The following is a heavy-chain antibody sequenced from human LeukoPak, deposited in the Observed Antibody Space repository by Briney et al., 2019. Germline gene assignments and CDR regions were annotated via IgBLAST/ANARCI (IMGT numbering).Heavy chain of an antibody. CDR2: IYSDGST. CDR3: ARGVPYASWSGPHYSDY. J-gene: IGHJ4*02. D-gene: IGHD3-3*01. Sequence: GGSLRLTCAASGFIVSNNYMSWVRQAPGKGLEWVSVIYSDGSTYYADSVKGRSTISRDNSKNTLYLQMNSLRAEDTAVYYCARGVPYASWSGPHYSDYWGQGTLVTVSS. CDR1: GFIVSNNY. V-gene: IGHV3-53*01.